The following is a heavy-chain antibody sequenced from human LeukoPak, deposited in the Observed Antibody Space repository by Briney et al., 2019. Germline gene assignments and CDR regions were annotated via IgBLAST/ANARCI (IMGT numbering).Heavy chain of an antibody. CDR3: ARSPEGHLQQDARAYFDY. V-gene: IGHV1-18*01. J-gene: IGHJ4*02. CDR1: GYTFTSYG. CDR2: ISAYNGNT. Sequence: GASVKVSCKASGYTFTSYGISWVRQAPGQGLEWMGWISAYNGNTNYAQKLQGRVTMTTDTSTSTAYMELRSLRSDDTAVYYCARSPEGHLQQDARAYFDYWGQGTLVTVSS. D-gene: IGHD4-11*01.